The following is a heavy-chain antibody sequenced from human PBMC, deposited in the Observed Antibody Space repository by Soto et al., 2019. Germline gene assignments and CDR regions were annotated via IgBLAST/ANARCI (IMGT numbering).Heavy chain of an antibody. Sequence: GESLRLSCAASGFTFSSYAMSWVRQAPGKGLEWVSAISGSGGSTYYADSVKGRFTISRDNSKNTLYLQMNSLRAEDTAVYYCPKRSGWSISYWGQGTLVTVSS. V-gene: IGHV3-23*01. CDR2: ISGSGGST. CDR1: GFTFSSYA. J-gene: IGHJ4*02. CDR3: PKRSGWSISY. D-gene: IGHD6-19*01.